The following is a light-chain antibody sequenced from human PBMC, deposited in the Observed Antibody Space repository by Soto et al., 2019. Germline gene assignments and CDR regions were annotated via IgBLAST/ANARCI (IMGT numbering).Light chain of an antibody. CDR2: EVS. CDR3: SSYTSNNTPV. Sequence: QSALTQPASVSGSPGQSITISCTGTSSDVGGYNYVSWYQQHPGKAPKLMISEVSNRPSGVSDRFSGSKSGNTASLTISGLQAGDEADYYCSSYTSNNTPVFGGGTKVTVL. J-gene: IGLJ2*01. V-gene: IGLV2-14*01. CDR1: SSDVGGYNY.